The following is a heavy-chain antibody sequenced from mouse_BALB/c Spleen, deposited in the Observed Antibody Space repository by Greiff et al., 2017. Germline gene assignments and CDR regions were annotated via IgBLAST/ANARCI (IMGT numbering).Heavy chain of an antibody. CDR3: ARESLYDYDVYAMDY. Sequence: QVQLQQSGPGLVAPSQCLSITCTVSGFSLTSYGVHWVRQPPGKGLEWLGVIWAGGSTNYYSALMSRLSISKDNSTSQVFLKMNSLQTADTAMYYCARESLYDYDVYAMDYWGQGTSVTVSS. CDR1: GFSLTSYG. J-gene: IGHJ4*01. D-gene: IGHD2-4*01. V-gene: IGHV2-9*02. CDR2: IWAGGST.